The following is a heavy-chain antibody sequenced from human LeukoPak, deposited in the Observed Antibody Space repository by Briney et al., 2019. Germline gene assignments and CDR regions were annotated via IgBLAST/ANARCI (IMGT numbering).Heavy chain of an antibody. V-gene: IGHV1-18*01. CDR3: ARVSDSSGYSIYYYYYMDV. CDR2: ISAYNGNT. CDR1: GYTFTSYG. Sequence: ASVKVSCKASGYTFTSYGISWVRQAPGQGLEWMGWISAYNGNTNYAQKLQGRVTMTTDTSTSTAHMELRSLRSDDTAVYYCARVSDSSGYSIYYYYYMDVWGKGTTVTVSS. D-gene: IGHD3-22*01. J-gene: IGHJ6*03.